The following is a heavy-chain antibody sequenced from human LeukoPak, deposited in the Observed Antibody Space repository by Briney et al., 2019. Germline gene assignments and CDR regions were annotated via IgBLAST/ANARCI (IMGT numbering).Heavy chain of an antibody. CDR1: GFTFSNYW. D-gene: IGHD1-7*01. CDR3: ATGNYNRPFDY. V-gene: IGHV3-7*01. CDR2: IKQDGSET. J-gene: IGHJ4*02. Sequence: PGGSLRLSCAASGFTFSNYWINWVRQAPGKGLEWVANIKQDGSETYCVDSVKGRFTISRDNAKNSLYLQMNSLRAEDTAVYYCATGNYNRPFDYWGQGTLVTVSS.